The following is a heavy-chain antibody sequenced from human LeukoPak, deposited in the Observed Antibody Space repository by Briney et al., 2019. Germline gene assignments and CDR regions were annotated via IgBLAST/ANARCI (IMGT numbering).Heavy chain of an antibody. CDR1: GYTFTSYD. CDR2: MNPNSGNT. V-gene: IGHV1-8*03. Sequence: VASVKVSCKASGYTFTSYDINWVRQATGQGLEWMGWMNPNSGNTGYAQKLQGRVTITRNTSISTAYMELSSLRSEDTAVYYCTRGSLSGSSRDYWGQGTLVTVSS. D-gene: IGHD1-26*01. CDR3: TRGSLSGSSRDY. J-gene: IGHJ4*02.